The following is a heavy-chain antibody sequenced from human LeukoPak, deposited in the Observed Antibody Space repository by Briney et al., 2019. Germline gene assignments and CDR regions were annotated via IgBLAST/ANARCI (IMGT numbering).Heavy chain of an antibody. D-gene: IGHD2-8*01. CDR2: ISSSSSYI. CDR1: GFTFSSYS. CDR3: AREGGMVYAPFVY. J-gene: IGHJ4*02. V-gene: IGHV3-21*01. Sequence: PGGSLRLSCAASGFTFSSYSMNWVRQAPGKGLEWVSSISSSSSYIYYADSVKGRFTISRDNAKNSLYLQMNSLRAEDTAVYYCAREGGMVYAPFVYWGQGTLVTVSS.